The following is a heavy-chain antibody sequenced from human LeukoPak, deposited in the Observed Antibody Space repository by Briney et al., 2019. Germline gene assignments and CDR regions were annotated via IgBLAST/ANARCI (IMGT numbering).Heavy chain of an antibody. CDR2: IIGGAGST. J-gene: IGHJ4*02. Sequence: GGSLRLSCAASGFTFSNYWMHWVRQAPGKGLEWVSDIIGGAGSTYYADSVKGRFTISGDNSKNTLFLQMNSLRAEDTAVYYCAHGAMYQLDYWGQGTLVTVSS. CDR1: GFTFSNYW. D-gene: IGHD2-2*01. V-gene: IGHV3-23*01. CDR3: AHGAMYQLDY.